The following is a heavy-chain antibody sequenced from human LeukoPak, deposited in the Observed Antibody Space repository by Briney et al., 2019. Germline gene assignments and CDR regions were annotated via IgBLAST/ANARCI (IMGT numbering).Heavy chain of an antibody. J-gene: IGHJ4*02. D-gene: IGHD3-10*01. CDR1: GYDFTSYW. Sequence: PGESLKISCKASGYDFTSYWIGWVRQMPGKGLEWMGIIYPGHSGTRYSPSFQGQVTISADKPITTAYLQWSSLKASDSAMYYCASTTMVRGVISYFDSWGQGTLVTVSS. CDR2: IYPGHSGT. V-gene: IGHV5-51*01. CDR3: ASTTMVRGVISYFDS.